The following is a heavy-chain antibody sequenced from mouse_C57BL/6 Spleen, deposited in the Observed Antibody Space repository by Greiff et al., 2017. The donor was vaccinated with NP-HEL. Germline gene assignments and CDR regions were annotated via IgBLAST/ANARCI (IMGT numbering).Heavy chain of an antibody. D-gene: IGHD1-1*01. CDR1: GFTFSSYA. CDR2: ISDGGSYT. J-gene: IGHJ3*01. Sequence: EVMLVESGGGLVKPGGSLKLSCAASGFTFSSYAMSWVRQTPEKRLEWVATISDGGSYTNYPDNVKGRFTISRDTAKNNLYLQMSHLKSEDTAMYYCARKGLLLRSTGGAVAYWGQGTLVTVSA. CDR3: ARKGLLLRSTGGAVAY. V-gene: IGHV5-4*03.